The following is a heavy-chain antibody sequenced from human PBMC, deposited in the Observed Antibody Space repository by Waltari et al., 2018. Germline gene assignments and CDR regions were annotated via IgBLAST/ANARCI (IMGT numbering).Heavy chain of an antibody. J-gene: IGHJ4*02. V-gene: IGHV3-7*01. CDR2: MKRDGSEK. CDR1: GFTFSTYW. D-gene: IGHD5-12*01. CDR3: VRDDRSTWLFDY. Sequence: EVHLVESGGGLVQPGGSLRLSCAASGFTFSTYWMTWVRQGPGKGLGWVASMKRDGSEKHYVDSVRGRFTISRDNAKNSLYLQMNSLRTEDTGVYYCVRDDRSTWLFDYWGQGTLVTVSS.